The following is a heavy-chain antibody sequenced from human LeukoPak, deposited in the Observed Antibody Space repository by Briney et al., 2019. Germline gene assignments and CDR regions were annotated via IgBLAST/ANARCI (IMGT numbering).Heavy chain of an antibody. Sequence: PGGSLRLSCEASGFNFVDYGMHWVRQVPGKGLEWVAGISWNSGNIGYADSVKGRFTISRDNAKKSLYLQMNSLRSEDTALYYCAKGVNAVWHYYMDVWGKGTAVTVSS. V-gene: IGHV3-9*01. CDR2: ISWNSGNI. CDR1: GFNFVDYG. D-gene: IGHD2-2*01. J-gene: IGHJ6*03. CDR3: AKGVNAVWHYYMDV.